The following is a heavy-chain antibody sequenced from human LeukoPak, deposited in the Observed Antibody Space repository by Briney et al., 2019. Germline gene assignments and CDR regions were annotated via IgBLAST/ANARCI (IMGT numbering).Heavy chain of an antibody. CDR2: INQVGSEK. CDR1: GFTFSSYW. Sequence: GGSLRLSCAASGFTFSSYWMNWVRRAPGKGREWVANINQVGSEKYYDHPVQGRFTISTDNAKNSLYLQKLSLRAEDTPVYYCARFGYNYGMDVWGQGATVTVSS. CDR3: ARFGYNYGMDV. V-gene: IGHV3-7*03. J-gene: IGHJ6*02. D-gene: IGHD2-2*02.